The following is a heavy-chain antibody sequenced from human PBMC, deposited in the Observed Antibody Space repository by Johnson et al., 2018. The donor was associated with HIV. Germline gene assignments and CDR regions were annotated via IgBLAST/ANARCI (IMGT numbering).Heavy chain of an antibody. D-gene: IGHD3-22*01. Sequence: VQLVESGGGLVQPGGSLRLSCAASGFTFSDHYLDWVRQAPGKGLVWVSRINSDGSSTSYADSVKGRFTISRDNAKNTLYLQMNSLRAEDTALYYCAREGLITMNAFDIWGQGTMVTVSS. J-gene: IGHJ3*02. CDR2: INSDGSST. CDR3: AREGLITMNAFDI. CDR1: GFTFSDHY. V-gene: IGHV3-74*01.